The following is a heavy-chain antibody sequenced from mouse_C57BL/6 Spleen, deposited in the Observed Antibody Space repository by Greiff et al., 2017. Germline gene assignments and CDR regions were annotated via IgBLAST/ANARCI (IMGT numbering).Heavy chain of an antibody. CDR1: GYTFTSYW. CDR2: IDPTSGGT. D-gene: IGHD2-5*01. V-gene: IGHV1-72*01. CDR3: ARSRAPYYSNYGYFDV. J-gene: IGHJ1*03. Sequence: VQLQQPGAELVKPGASVKLSCKASGYTFTSYWMHWVKQRPGRGLEWIGRIDPTSGGTKYNEKFKGKATLTVDTPSSTAYMQLSSLTSEDSAVYYCARSRAPYYSNYGYFDVWGTGTTLTVSS.